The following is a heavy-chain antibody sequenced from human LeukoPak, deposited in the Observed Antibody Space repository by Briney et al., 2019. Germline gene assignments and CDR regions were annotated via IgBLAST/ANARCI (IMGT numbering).Heavy chain of an antibody. CDR1: GGSFSGYY. D-gene: IGHD4-17*01. Sequence: PSETLSLTCAVYGGSFSGYYWSWIRQPPGKGLEWIGEINHSGSTNYNPSLKSRVTISVDTSKNQFSLKLSSVTAADTAVYYCARARSDYGDVLYFRHWGQGTLVTVSS. CDR2: INHSGST. CDR3: ARARSDYGDVLYFRH. J-gene: IGHJ1*01. V-gene: IGHV4-34*01.